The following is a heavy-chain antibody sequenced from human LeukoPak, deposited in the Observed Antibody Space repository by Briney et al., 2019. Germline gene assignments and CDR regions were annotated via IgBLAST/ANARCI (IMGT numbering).Heavy chain of an antibody. Sequence: SETLSLTCTVSGGSISSYHWSWIRQPPGKGLEWIGYIYYSGSTNFNPSLKSRVTISLDTSKNQFSLKLSSVTAADTAVYYCASGNWNYYYFDYWGQGTLVTVSS. CDR2: IYYSGST. J-gene: IGHJ4*02. CDR1: GGSISSYH. CDR3: ASGNWNYYYFDY. D-gene: IGHD1-7*01. V-gene: IGHV4-59*01.